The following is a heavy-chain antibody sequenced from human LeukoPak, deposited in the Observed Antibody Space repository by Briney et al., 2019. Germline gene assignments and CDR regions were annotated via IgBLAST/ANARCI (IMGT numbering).Heavy chain of an antibody. D-gene: IGHD3-10*01. CDR3: ARAHYASGAFYYFDS. J-gene: IGHJ4*02. CDR2: ISGSGGST. Sequence: GGSLRLSCAASGFTFSSYAMSWVRQAPGKGLEWVSAISGSGGSTYYADSVKGRFTISRDNSKNTLYLQMNSLRAEDTAVYYCARAHYASGAFYYFDSWGPGSLVTVSS. CDR1: GFTFSSYA. V-gene: IGHV3-23*01.